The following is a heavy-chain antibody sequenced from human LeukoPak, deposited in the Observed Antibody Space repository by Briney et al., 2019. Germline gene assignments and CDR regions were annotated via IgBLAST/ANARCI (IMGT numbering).Heavy chain of an antibody. CDR3: ARQSSAGSTGNWFDP. Sequence: SETLSLTCTVSGDSISGSSYYWGWIRQPPGEGLEWIGSIYYTGSTYYNPSLKSRVTISVDTSKNQFSLKLSSVTAADTAVYYCARQSSAGSTGNWFDPWGQGTLVTVSS. CDR2: IYYTGST. V-gene: IGHV4-39*01. J-gene: IGHJ5*02. CDR1: GDSISGSSYY. D-gene: IGHD1-7*01.